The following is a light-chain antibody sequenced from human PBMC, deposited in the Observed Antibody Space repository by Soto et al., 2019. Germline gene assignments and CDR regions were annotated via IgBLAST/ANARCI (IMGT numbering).Light chain of an antibody. CDR3: SSYTSSSTLYV. CDR2: EVS. CDR1: SSDVGGYNY. V-gene: IGLV2-8*01. J-gene: IGLJ1*01. Sequence: QSALTQPPSTSGSPGQSVTISCTGTSSDVGGYNYVSWYQQHPGKAPRLIIHEVSERPSGVPDRFSGSKSGNTASLTVSGLQAEDEADYYCSSYTSSSTLYVFGTGTKVTVL.